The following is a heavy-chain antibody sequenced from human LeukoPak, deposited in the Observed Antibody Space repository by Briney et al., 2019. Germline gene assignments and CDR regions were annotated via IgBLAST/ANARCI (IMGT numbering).Heavy chain of an antibody. Sequence: SETLSLTCAVYGGSFSGYYWSWIRQPPGKGLEWIGEINHSGSTNYNPSLKSRGTISVDTSKNQFSLKLSSVTAADTAVYYCARDDFWSGYHFDYWGQGTLVTVSS. CDR3: ARDDFWSGYHFDY. CDR1: GGSFSGYY. D-gene: IGHD3-3*01. J-gene: IGHJ4*02. V-gene: IGHV4-34*01. CDR2: INHSGST.